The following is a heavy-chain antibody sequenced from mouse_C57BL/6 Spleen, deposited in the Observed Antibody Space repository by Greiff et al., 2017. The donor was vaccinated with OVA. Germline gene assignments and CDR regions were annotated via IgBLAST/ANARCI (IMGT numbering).Heavy chain of an antibody. V-gene: IGHV5-4*01. D-gene: IGHD1-1*01. Sequence: EVQLVESGGGLVKPGGSLKLSCAASGFTFSSYAMSWVRQTPEKRLEWVDTISDGGSSTYYPDNVKGRFTISRDNAKNNLYLQMSHLKSEDTAMYYCARGGGPTVAYFDYWGQGTTLTVSS. J-gene: IGHJ2*01. CDR3: ARGGGPTVAYFDY. CDR2: ISDGGSST. CDR1: GFTFSSYA.